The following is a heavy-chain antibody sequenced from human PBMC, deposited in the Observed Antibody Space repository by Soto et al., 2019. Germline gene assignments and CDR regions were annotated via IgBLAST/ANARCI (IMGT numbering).Heavy chain of an antibody. D-gene: IGHD2-15*01. V-gene: IGHV4-4*07. J-gene: IGHJ4*02. CDR2: IYTSGST. CDR1: GGPISSYY. Sequence: SETLSLTCTVSGGPISSYYWSWIRQPAGKGLEWIGRIYTSGSTNYNPSLKSRVTMSVDTSKNQFSLKLRSVTAADTAVYYCARESVVVVAAPNRYFDYWGQGTMVTVYS. CDR3: ARESVVVVAAPNRYFDY.